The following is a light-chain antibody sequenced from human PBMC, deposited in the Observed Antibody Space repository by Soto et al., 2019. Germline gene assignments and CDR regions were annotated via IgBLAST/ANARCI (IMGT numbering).Light chain of an antibody. CDR1: SSDVGGYNY. J-gene: IGLJ1*01. CDR2: EVS. V-gene: IGLV2-8*01. Sequence: QSALTQPASVSGSPGQSITISCTGTSSDVGGYNYVSWYQQHPGKAPKLMISEVSKRPSGVPDRFSGSKSGNTASLTISGLQTDDEADYYCCSFAGGTNLVFGTGTKLTVL. CDR3: CSFAGGTNLV.